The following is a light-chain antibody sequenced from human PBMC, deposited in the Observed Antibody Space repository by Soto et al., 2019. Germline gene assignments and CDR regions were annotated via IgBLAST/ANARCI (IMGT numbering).Light chain of an antibody. CDR2: KAS. CDR3: QHYNSYSEA. J-gene: IGKJ1*01. CDR1: QTISSW. Sequence: DIQMTQSPSTLSGSVGDRVTITCRASQTISSWLSLYQQKPGKAPKLLIYKASTLKNRLPSRLSGSASGTEFTLTLSSLQRDDFANYYCQHYNSYSEAFGQRTTVELK. V-gene: IGKV1-5*03.